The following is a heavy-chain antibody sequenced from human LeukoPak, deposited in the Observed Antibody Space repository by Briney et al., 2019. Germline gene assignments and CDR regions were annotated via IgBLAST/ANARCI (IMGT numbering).Heavy chain of an antibody. CDR2: ISGSGGST. CDR1: GFTFSSYA. D-gene: IGHD4-17*01. V-gene: IGHV3-23*01. CDR3: AKDIGDYHLPDY. J-gene: IGHJ4*02. Sequence: GALLLSCAASGFTFSSYAMSWVRQAPGKGLEWVSAISGSGGSTYYADSVKGRFTISRDNSKNTLYLQMNSLRAEDTAVYYCAKDIGDYHLPDYWGQGTLVTVSS.